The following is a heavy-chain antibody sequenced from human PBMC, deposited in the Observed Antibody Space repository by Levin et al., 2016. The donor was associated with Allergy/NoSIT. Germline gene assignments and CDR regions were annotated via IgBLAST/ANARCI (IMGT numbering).Heavy chain of an antibody. J-gene: IGHJ4*02. CDR2: FDPEDGET. V-gene: IGHV1-24*01. D-gene: IGHD3-9*01. CDR1: GYTLTELS. Sequence: ASVKVSCKVSGYTLTELSMHWVRQAPGKGLEWMGGFDPEDGETIYAQKFQGRVTMTEDTSTDTAYMELSSLRSEDTAVYYCAGYDILTGYSAVNYWGQGTLVTVSS. CDR3: AGYDILTGYSAVNY.